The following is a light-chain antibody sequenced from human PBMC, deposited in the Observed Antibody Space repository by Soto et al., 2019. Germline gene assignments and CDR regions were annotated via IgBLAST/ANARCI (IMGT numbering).Light chain of an antibody. V-gene: IGKV3-20*01. CDR3: QHYNSYSEA. Sequence: IDLTHSPGTLSLSPSQRPTLSGRSSQSVSNNYLAWYQQKPGQAPRLLIYGASNRATGIPDRFSGSGSGTDFTLTISSLQPDDFATYYCQHYNSYSEAFGQGTKVDI. J-gene: IGKJ1*01. CDR2: GAS. CDR1: QSVSNNY.